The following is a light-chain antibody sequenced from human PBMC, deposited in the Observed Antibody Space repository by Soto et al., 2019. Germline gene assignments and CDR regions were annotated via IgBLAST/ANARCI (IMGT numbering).Light chain of an antibody. CDR3: QQYHSYPLT. V-gene: IGKV1-5*03. J-gene: IGKJ5*01. CDR1: QSISAW. Sequence: DIQMTQSPSTLSASVGERVTITCRASQSISAWLAWYQQKPGKAPKLLIYKASNVERGVPSRFSGSGSGTAFTLTISSLQPDEFATYYCQQYHSYPLTFGQGTRLEIK. CDR2: KAS.